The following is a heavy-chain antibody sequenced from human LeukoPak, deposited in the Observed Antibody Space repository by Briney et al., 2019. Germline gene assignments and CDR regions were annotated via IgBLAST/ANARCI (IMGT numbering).Heavy chain of an antibody. J-gene: IGHJ5*02. CDR1: GGSISSDGYY. CDR3: ARGAYGDLSNWFDP. D-gene: IGHD4-17*01. Sequence: SETLSLTCTVSGGSISSDGYYWVWIRPHPGKGLEWIGYIYYSGSTYYNPSLKSRVTISVDTSKNQFSLKLSSVTDADTAVYYCARGAYGDLSNWFDPWGQGTLVTVSS. CDR2: IYYSGST. V-gene: IGHV4-31*03.